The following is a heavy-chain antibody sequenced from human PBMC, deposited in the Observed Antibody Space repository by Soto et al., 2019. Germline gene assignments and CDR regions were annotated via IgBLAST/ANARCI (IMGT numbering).Heavy chain of an antibody. CDR1: GFTFGDYA. D-gene: IGHD1-1*01. J-gene: IGHJ5*02. V-gene: IGHV3-49*04. CDR3: ARDRRSAYSTGWKRLCDP. Sequence: PGGSLRLSCTASGFTFGDYAMSWVRQAPGKGLEWVGFIRSKTYGETTEYATSVKGRFTFSRDDSKSIAYLQMNSLKTEDTALFYFARDRRSAYSTGWKRLCDPWGQGTLVTVSS. CDR2: IRSKTYGETT.